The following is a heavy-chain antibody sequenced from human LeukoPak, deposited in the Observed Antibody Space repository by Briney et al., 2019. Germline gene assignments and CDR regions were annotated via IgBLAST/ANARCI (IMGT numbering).Heavy chain of an antibody. CDR2: IYYGGSA. Sequence: SETLSLTCTVSGGSISSTDYYWGWIRQPPGRGLEWIGSIYYGGSASYNPSLKSRVTISVDTSKTQFSLKLSSVGAADTAVYYCARGLRFLEWLPYGMDVWGQGTTVTVSS. J-gene: IGHJ6*02. D-gene: IGHD3-3*01. CDR1: GGSISSTDYY. CDR3: ARGLRFLEWLPYGMDV. V-gene: IGHV4-39*01.